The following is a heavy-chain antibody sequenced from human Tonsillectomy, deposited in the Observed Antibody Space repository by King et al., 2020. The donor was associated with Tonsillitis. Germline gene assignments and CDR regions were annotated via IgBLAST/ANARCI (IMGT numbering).Heavy chain of an antibody. CDR2: INSDGSST. CDR1: GFTFSNYW. V-gene: IGHV3-74*01. J-gene: IGHJ6*02. CDR3: AKCCWQLVLYYYYNGMDV. Sequence: EVQLVESGGGLVQPGGSLRLSCAASGFTFSNYWMHWVRQAPGKGLVWVSRINSDGSSTSYADSVKGRFTVSRDNAKNTLYLQMNSLRAEDTAVYYCAKCCWQLVLYYYYNGMDVWGQGTTVTVSS. D-gene: IGHD6-13*01.